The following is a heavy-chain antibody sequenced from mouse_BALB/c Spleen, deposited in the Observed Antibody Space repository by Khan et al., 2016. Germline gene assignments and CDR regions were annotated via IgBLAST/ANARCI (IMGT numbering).Heavy chain of an antibody. J-gene: IGHJ4*01. CDR2: IWSDGST. D-gene: IGHD2-4*01. CDR3: ARHGTMTYAMDY. CDR1: GFSLTSYG. Sequence: QVQLKESGPGLVAPSQSLSITCTISGFSLTSYGIHWVRQPPGKGLEWLVVIWSDGSTTYNSDLKSRLSLSKDNSKSQGFLKMNRRQTDDTAMYYCARHGTMTYAMDYWGQGTSVTVSS. V-gene: IGHV2-6-1*01.